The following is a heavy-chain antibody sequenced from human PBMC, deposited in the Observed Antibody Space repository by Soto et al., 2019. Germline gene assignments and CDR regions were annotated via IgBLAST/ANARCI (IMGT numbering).Heavy chain of an antibody. V-gene: IGHV3-23*01. CDR2: ISGSGGST. CDR3: AKDESDIVATIDY. CDR1: GFTFSSYA. Sequence: GESLKISCAASGFTFSSYAMSWVRQAPGKGLEWVSAISGSGGSTYYADSVKGRFTISRDNSKNTLYLQMNSLRAEDTAVYYCAKDESDIVATIDYWGQGTLVTVSS. D-gene: IGHD5-12*01. J-gene: IGHJ4*02.